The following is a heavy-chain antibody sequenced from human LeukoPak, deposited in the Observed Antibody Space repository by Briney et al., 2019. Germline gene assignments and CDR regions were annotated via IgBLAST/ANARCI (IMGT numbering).Heavy chain of an antibody. CDR2: IYPGDSDT. J-gene: IGHJ5*02. V-gene: IGHV5-51*01. CDR1: GNSFTSYW. D-gene: IGHD6-13*01. Sequence: GESLKISCKGSGNSFTSYWIGWVRQMPGKGLEWMGIIYPGDSDTRYSPSFQGQVTISADKSISTAYLQWSSLKASDTAMYYCARGKSSSWYELQYNWFDPWGQGTLVTVSS. CDR3: ARGKSSSWYELQYNWFDP.